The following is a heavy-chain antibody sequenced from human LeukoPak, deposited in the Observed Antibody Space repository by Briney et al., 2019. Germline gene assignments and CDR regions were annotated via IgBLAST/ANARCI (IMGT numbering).Heavy chain of an antibody. CDR1: GFSFSSYA. Sequence: GGSLRLSCEASGFSFSSYAMTWVRQAPGKGLEWVSSIGARGHDTYNADSVKGRFTISRDNSKDTLYLQMNSLRAGDTAVYYCAKTLTGYCTSTSCPFLDYWGQGTLVTVSS. V-gene: IGHV3-23*01. CDR2: IGARGHDT. D-gene: IGHD2-2*01. CDR3: AKTLTGYCTSTSCPFLDY. J-gene: IGHJ4*02.